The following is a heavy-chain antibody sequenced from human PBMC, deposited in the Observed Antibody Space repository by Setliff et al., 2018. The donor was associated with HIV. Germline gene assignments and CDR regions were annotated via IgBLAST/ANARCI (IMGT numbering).Heavy chain of an antibody. CDR2: MSYDGNNK. J-gene: IGHJ4*02. CDR3: ARDAFPVSKTWYGGIDC. V-gene: IGHV3-30*01. D-gene: IGHD3-10*01. Sequence: QPGGSLRLSCAASGFIFSSYAMHWVRQAPGKGLEWVAVMSYDGNNKYYADSVKGRFTISRDNSKNTLFLQMNSLRPEDTAVYYCARDAFPVSKTWYGGIDCWGQGTLVTVSS. CDR1: GFIFSSYA.